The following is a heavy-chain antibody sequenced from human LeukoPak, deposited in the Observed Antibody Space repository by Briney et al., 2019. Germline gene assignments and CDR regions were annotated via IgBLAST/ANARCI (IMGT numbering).Heavy chain of an antibody. CDR3: TTGLAS. D-gene: IGHD3-16*01. J-gene: IGHJ1*01. CDR2: IKSESDGGTS. V-gene: IGHV3-15*01. CDR1: GFNFTKNW. Sequence: GGSLRLSCVGSGFNFTKNWMNWVRQAPGKGLDWVGRIKSESDGGTSDYVASVKGRFSISRDDSKNTVYLQMNSLRTEGTGVYYRTTGLASWGQGTLVTVSS.